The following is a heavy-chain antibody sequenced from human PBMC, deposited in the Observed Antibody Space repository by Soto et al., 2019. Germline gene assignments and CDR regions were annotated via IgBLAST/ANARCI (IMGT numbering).Heavy chain of an antibody. D-gene: IGHD6-13*01. J-gene: IGHJ4*02. CDR1: GDSIASSYY. CDR2: IYHAGRP. Sequence: SETLSLTCDVSGDSIASSYYWGWIRQPPGKGLEWIGSIYHAGRPYYNASLQSRATVSVDTSKNQRSHKRRYATAADTAGYDCARHLVNLSSWPYRGRGTLVAVAS. V-gene: IGHV4-38-2*01. CDR3: ARHLVNLSSWPY.